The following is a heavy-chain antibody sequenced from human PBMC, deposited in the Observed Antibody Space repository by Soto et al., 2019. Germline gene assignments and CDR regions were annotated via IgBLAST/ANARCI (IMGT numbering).Heavy chain of an antibody. V-gene: IGHV4-59*08. CDR2: IYYSGST. J-gene: IGHJ4*02. CDR3: ERGGPQQWLERAEFDY. Sequence: SETLSLTCTVSGGSISSYYWSWIRQPPGKGLEWIGYIYYSGSTNYNPSLKSRVTISVDTSKNQFSLKLSSVTAADTAVYYCERGGPQQWLERAEFDYWGQGTLVTVSS. CDR1: GGSISSYY. D-gene: IGHD6-19*01.